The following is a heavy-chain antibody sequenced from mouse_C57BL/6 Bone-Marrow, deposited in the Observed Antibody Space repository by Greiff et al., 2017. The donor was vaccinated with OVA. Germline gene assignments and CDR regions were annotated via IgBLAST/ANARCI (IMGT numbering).Heavy chain of an antibody. D-gene: IGHD1-1*01. J-gene: IGHJ1*03. CDR2: ISNGGGST. Sequence: EVKLMESGGGLVQPGGSLKLSCAASGFTFSDYYMYWVRQTPEKRLEWVAYISNGGGSTYYPDTVKGRFTISRDNAKNTLYLQMSRLKSEDTAMYYCARHNDYYGSSYWYFDVWGTGTTVTVSS. V-gene: IGHV5-12*01. CDR3: ARHNDYYGSSYWYFDV. CDR1: GFTFSDYY.